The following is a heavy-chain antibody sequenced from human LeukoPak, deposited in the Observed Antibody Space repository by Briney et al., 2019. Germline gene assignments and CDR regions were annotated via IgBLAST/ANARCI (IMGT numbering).Heavy chain of an antibody. Sequence: PGGSLRLSCAASGFTFSSYSMNWVRQAPGKGLEWVSSISSSSSYIYYADSVKGRFTISRDNAKNTLYLQMNSLGAEDTAIYYCAKDYFSSSGLGFDYWGQGTLVTVSS. CDR1: GFTFSSYS. CDR3: AKDYFSSSGLGFDY. D-gene: IGHD6-6*01. V-gene: IGHV3-21*04. CDR2: ISSSSSYI. J-gene: IGHJ4*02.